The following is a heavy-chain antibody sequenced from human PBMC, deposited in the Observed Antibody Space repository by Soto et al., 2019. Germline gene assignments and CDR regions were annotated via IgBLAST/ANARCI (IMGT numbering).Heavy chain of an antibody. J-gene: IGHJ4*02. Sequence: QVQLVQSGAEVKKPGASVKVSCKASGYTFTSYDINWVRQATGQGLEWMGWMNPNSGNTGYAQKFQGRVTMTRNNSISTAYMELSSLRSEATAVYYWARGYCSGGSCYFYYWGQGTLVTVSS. D-gene: IGHD2-15*01. CDR1: GYTFTSYD. V-gene: IGHV1-8*01. CDR3: ARGYCSGGSCYFYY. CDR2: MNPNSGNT.